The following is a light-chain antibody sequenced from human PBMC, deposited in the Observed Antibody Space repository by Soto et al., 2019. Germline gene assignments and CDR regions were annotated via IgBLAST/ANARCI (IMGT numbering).Light chain of an antibody. CDR3: AAWDDSLSGHYV. CDR1: TSNIGTNY. V-gene: IGLV1-47*01. CDR2: RNN. Sequence: QSVLTQPPSASGAPGQWVTISCSGRTSNIGTNYVYWYHQLPGTAPKLLISRNNQRPSGVPDRFSGSKSGTSASLAISGLRSEDEGDYYCAAWDDSLSGHYVFGTGTKVTVL. J-gene: IGLJ1*01.